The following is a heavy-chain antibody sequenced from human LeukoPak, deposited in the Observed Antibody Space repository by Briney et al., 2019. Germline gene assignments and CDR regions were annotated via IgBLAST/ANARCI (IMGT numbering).Heavy chain of an antibody. CDR3: ARGDAYALNY. V-gene: IGHV3-74*01. Sequence: GSLRLSCAASGFTFSSYAMSWVRQAPGKRLVWVSRINNDGSTTADADSVKGRFTITRDNAKNTLYLQMNSLRAEDTAVYYCARGDAYALNYWSQGTLVTVSS. J-gene: IGHJ4*02. CDR2: INNDGSTT. CDR1: GFTFSSYA. D-gene: IGHD2-2*01.